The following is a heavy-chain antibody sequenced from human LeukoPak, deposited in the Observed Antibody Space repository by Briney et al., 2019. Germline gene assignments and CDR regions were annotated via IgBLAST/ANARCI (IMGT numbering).Heavy chain of an antibody. CDR2: IYSGGST. D-gene: IGHD3-22*01. CDR1: GFTVSSNY. J-gene: IGHJ6*03. CDR3: ARVPYYDSSGYYYGYYMDV. Sequence: GGSLRLSCAASGFTVSSNYMSGVRQAPGKGLEWLSVIYSGGSTYYADSVKGRFTFSRDNSKNTPYLQMNRLRAEDTAVYYSARVPYYDSSGYYYGYYMDVWGKGTTVTISS. V-gene: IGHV3-53*01.